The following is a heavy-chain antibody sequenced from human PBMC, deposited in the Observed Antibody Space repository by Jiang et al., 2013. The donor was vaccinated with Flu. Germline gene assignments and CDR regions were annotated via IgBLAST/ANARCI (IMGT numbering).Heavy chain of an antibody. CDR2: INHSGST. D-gene: IGHD2-21*02. Sequence: PLRRGLEWIGEINHSGSTNYNPSLKSRVTISVDTSKNQFSLKLSSVTAADTAVYYCARERGSWVTRTSFDIWGQGTMVTVSS. V-gene: IGHV4-34*01. CDR3: ARERGSWVTRTSFDI. J-gene: IGHJ3*02.